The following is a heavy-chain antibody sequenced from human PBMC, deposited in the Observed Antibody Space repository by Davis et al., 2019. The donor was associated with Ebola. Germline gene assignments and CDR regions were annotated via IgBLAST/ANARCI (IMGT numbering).Heavy chain of an antibody. J-gene: IGHJ4*02. CDR3: ARDRTGYSSSWYRDFDY. CDR1: GYSISSGYY. V-gene: IGHV4-38-2*02. Sequence: PSETLSLTCAVSGYSISSGYYWGWIRQPPGKGLEWIGSIYHSGSTYYNPSLKSRVTISVDTSKNQFSLKLSSVTAADTAVYYCARDRTGYSSSWYRDFDYWGQGTLVTVSS. CDR2: IYHSGST. D-gene: IGHD6-13*01.